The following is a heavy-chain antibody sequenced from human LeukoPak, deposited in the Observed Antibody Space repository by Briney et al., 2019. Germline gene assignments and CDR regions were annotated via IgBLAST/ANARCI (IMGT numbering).Heavy chain of an antibody. CDR1: GYTFTSYG. V-gene: IGHV1-18*01. D-gene: IGHD4-17*01. CDR2: ISAYNGNT. Sequence: ASVKVSCKASGYTFTSYGISWVRQAPGQGLEWMGWISAYNGNTIYAQKFQGRVTITADKSTSTAYMELSSLRSEDTAVYYCARRSVTIDAFGIWGQGTMVTVSS. CDR3: ARRSVTIDAFGI. J-gene: IGHJ3*02.